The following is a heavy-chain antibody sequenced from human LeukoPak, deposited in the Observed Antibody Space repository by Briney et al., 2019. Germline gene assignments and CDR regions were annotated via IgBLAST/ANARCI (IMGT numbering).Heavy chain of an antibody. CDR3: ASAYSSSSGDWFDP. J-gene: IGHJ5*02. CDR2: IYHSGST. V-gene: IGHV4-30-2*01. CDR1: GGSISSGGYY. Sequence: SETLSLTCTVSGGSISSGGYYWSWIRQPPGKGLEWIGYIYHSGSTYYNPSLKSRVTISVDRSKNQFSLKLSSVTAADTAVYYCASAYSSSSGDWFDPWGQGTLVTVSS. D-gene: IGHD6-6*01.